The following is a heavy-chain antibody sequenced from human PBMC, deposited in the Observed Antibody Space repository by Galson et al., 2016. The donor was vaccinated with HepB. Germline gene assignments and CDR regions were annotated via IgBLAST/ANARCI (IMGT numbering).Heavy chain of an antibody. CDR3: ARGYYGSGSYYFDY. J-gene: IGHJ4*02. CDR2: IGTAGDT. Sequence: VRQATGKGLEWVSAIGTAGDTYYPGSVKGRFTISRENAKNSLYFQMNSLRAGDTAVYYCARGYYGSGSYYFDYWGQGTLVTVSS. V-gene: IGHV3-13*01. D-gene: IGHD3-10*01.